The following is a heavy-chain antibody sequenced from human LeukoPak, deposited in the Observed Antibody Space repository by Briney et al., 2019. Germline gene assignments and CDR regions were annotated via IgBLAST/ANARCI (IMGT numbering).Heavy chain of an antibody. D-gene: IGHD6-13*01. V-gene: IGHV3-30*04. CDR1: GFTFSSYA. CDR3: ARAGQQLVPFDY. CDR2: ISYDGSNK. J-gene: IGHJ4*02. Sequence: GRSLRLSCAASGFTFSSYAMHWVRQAPGKGLEWVAVISYDGSNKYYADSVKGRFTISRDNSKNTLYLQMNSLRAEDTAVYYCARAGQQLVPFDYWGQGTLVTVSS.